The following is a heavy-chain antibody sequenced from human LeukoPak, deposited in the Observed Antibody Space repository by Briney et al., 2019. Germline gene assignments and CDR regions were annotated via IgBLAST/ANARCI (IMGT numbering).Heavy chain of an antibody. CDR2: ISGSGGST. D-gene: IGHD3-22*01. CDR3: AKGEYYYDSSGHLGAFDI. Sequence: PGGSLRLSCAASGFTFSSYAMSWVRQAPGKGLEWVSAISGSGGSTYYADSVKGRFTISRDNSKNTLYLQMNSLRAEDTAVYYCAKGEYYYDSSGHLGAFDIWGQGTMVTVSS. V-gene: IGHV3-23*01. CDR1: GFTFSSYA. J-gene: IGHJ3*02.